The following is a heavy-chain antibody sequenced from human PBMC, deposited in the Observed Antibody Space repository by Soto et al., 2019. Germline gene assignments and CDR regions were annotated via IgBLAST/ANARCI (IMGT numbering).Heavy chain of an antibody. CDR3: AKTGWNYYYYGMDV. Sequence: PSETLSLTCTVSGGSVSSGSYYWSWIRQPPGKGLEWIGYIYYSGSTNYNPSLKSRVTISVDTSKNQFSLKVSSVTAADTAVYYCAKTGWNYYYYGMDVWGQGTTVTVSS. V-gene: IGHV4-61*01. D-gene: IGHD6-19*01. CDR1: GGSVSSGSYY. CDR2: IYYSGST. J-gene: IGHJ6*02.